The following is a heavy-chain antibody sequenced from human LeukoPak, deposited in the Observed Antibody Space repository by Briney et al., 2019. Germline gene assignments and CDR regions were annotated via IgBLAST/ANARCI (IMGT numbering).Heavy chain of an antibody. CDR3: ARDAYRDYYDSNGYYYVGMDV. Sequence: PGGSLRLSCTSSGFIFSSHWMNWVRQAPGKGPEWVANIKYDGSEQYYVDSVKGRFSISRDNTKNLLYLQMNSLRVEDTAVYYCARDAYRDYYDSNGYYYVGMDVWGQGTTVTVSS. D-gene: IGHD3-22*01. CDR2: IKYDGSEQ. CDR1: GFIFSSHW. J-gene: IGHJ6*02. V-gene: IGHV3-7*03.